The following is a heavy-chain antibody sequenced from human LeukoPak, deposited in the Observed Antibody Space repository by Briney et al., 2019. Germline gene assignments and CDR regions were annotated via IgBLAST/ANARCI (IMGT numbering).Heavy chain of an antibody. J-gene: IGHJ4*02. CDR3: ARVRSGSLDY. CDR2: IRSSSSDI. CDR1: GFTFSSYS. Sequence: PGGSLRLSCAASGFTFSSYSMNWVRQAPGKGLEWVSFIRSSSSDIYYADSVKGQFTISRDNAKNSLYLQMDSLRAEDTAVYYCARVRSGSLDYWGQGTLVTVSS. V-gene: IGHV3-21*01. D-gene: IGHD1-26*01.